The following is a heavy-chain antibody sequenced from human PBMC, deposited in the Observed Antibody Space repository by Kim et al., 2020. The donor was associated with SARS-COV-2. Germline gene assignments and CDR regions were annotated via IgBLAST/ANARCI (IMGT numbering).Heavy chain of an antibody. CDR2: ISYDGSNK. Sequence: GGSLRLSCAASGFTFSSYGMHWVRQAPGKGLEWVAVISYDGSNKYYADSVKGRFTISRDNSKNTLYLQMNSLRAEDTAVYYCAKLRGSSGRKGAFDIWGQGTMVTVSS. J-gene: IGHJ3*02. CDR1: GFTFSSYG. D-gene: IGHD3-3*01. CDR3: AKLRGSSGRKGAFDI. V-gene: IGHV3-30*18.